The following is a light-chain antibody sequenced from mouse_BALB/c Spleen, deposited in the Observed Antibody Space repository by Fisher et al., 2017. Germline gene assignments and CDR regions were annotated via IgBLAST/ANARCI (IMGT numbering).Light chain of an antibody. J-gene: IGKJ5*01. CDR3: QQWSSNPLT. Sequence: IVITQTPAIMSASPGEKVTISCSASSSVSYMYWYQQKPGSSPKPWIYRTSNLASGVPARFSGSGSGTSYSLTISSMEAEDAATYYCQQWSSNPLTFGAGTKLELK. CDR1: SSVSY. CDR2: RTS. V-gene: IGKV4-61*01.